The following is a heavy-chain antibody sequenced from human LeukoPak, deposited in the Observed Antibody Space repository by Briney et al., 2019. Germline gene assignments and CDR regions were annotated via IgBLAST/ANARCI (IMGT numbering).Heavy chain of an antibody. J-gene: IGHJ5*02. CDR3: VRVGYDYVWGRQNWFDP. CDR2: IFYSGST. CDR1: GDSITSFF. Sequence: SETLSLTCTVSGDSITSFFWSWIRQPPGKGLEWIGYIFYSGSTNYNPSLKSRATISLDMSKNQFFLKLNSLTAADTAVYYCVRVGYDYVWGRQNWFDPWGQGTLVTVSS. V-gene: IGHV4-59*01. D-gene: IGHD3-16*01.